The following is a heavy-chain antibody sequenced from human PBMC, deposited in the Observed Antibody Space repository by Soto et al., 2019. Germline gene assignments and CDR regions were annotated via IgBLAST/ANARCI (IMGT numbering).Heavy chain of an antibody. J-gene: IGHJ4*02. Sequence: PGGSLILSCAASGFSVTDHYMTWVRQAPGKGLEWVSVLYTGGSAYYGDSVKGRFTISRDSSTNTLYLQMNSLKVGDTAFYFCARSFNDWTTYFDYWSEGPLVTVSS. CDR1: GFSVTDHY. CDR2: LYTGGSA. CDR3: ARSFNDWTTYFDY. V-gene: IGHV3-53*01. D-gene: IGHD3-9*01.